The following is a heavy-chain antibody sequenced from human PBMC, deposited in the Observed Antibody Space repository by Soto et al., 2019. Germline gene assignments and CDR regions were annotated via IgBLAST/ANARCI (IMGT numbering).Heavy chain of an antibody. J-gene: IGHJ6*03. V-gene: IGHV3-21*01. D-gene: IGHD5-18*01. CDR1: GFTFSSYS. CDR2: ISSSSSYI. Sequence: EVQLVESGGGLVKPGGSLRLSCAASGFTFSSYSMNWVRQAPGKGLEWVSSISSSSSYIYYADSVKGRFTISRENAKNSLYQQKNSLRAEDTAVYYCARDEEDTAMIDYYYYYYYMDVWGKGTTVTVSS. CDR3: ARDEEDTAMIDYYYYYYYMDV.